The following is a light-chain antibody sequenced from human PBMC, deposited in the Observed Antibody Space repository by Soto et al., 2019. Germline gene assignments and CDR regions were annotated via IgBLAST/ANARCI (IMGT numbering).Light chain of an antibody. V-gene: IGLV2-11*01. Sequence: QSALTQPRSVSGSPGQSVTISCTGTSSDVGGYNYVSWYQQHPGKAPKLMIYDVSKRPSGVPDRFSGSKSGNTASLTISGLQADDEADYSCCSYAGSDYVFGTGTKLTVL. J-gene: IGLJ1*01. CDR3: CSYAGSDYV. CDR1: SSDVGGYNY. CDR2: DVS.